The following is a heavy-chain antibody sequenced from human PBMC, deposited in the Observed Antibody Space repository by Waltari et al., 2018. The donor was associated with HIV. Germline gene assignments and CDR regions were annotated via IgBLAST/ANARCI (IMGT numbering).Heavy chain of an antibody. CDR3: ARLEGLRGGDLIDS. CDR1: GGSISSHYHY. V-gene: IGHV4-39*01. D-gene: IGHD2-21*02. J-gene: IGHJ4*02. Sequence: QLQLQESGPGLVKPSETLSLTCTVSGGSISSHYHYWGWIRQPPGKGLEWIGSIYYSGSTYYNPSLKSRVTISVDTSKNQFSLKLSSVTAADTAVYYCARLEGLRGGDLIDSWGQGTLVTVSS. CDR2: IYYSGST.